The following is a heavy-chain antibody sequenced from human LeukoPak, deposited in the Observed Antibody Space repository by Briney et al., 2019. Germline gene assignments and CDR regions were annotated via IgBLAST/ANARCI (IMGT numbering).Heavy chain of an antibody. CDR3: AKSSWWSAFDF. D-gene: IGHD2-15*01. V-gene: IGHV4-59*08. Sequence: SETLSLTCTVSDGSINGYYWSWIRQPPGKGLDWIGYMYFGGTTNYSPSLKSRVTISVVTAKNQLSLRLDSVTAADTAVYYCAKSSWWSAFDFWGQGIMVTVSS. CDR1: DGSINGYY. J-gene: IGHJ3*01. CDR2: MYFGGTT.